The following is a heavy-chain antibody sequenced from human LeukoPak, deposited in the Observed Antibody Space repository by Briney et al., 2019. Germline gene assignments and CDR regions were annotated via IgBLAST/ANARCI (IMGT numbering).Heavy chain of an antibody. CDR3: ARDLYDYVWGSYRYNPHPFDY. V-gene: IGHV1-18*01. CDR1: GYTFTSYG. CDR2: ISAYNGNT. Sequence: ASVKVSCKASGYTFTSYGISWVRQAPGQGLEWMGWISAYNGNTNYAQKLQGRVTMTADTSTSTAYMGLRSLRSDDTAVYYCARDLYDYVWGSYRYNPHPFDYWGQGTLVTVSS. J-gene: IGHJ4*02. D-gene: IGHD3-16*02.